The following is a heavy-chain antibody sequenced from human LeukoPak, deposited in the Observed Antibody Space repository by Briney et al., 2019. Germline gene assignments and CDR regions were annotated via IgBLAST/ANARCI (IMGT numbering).Heavy chain of an antibody. V-gene: IGHV3-23*01. D-gene: IGHD6-19*01. Sequence: PGGSLRISCAASGFIFSTCGVAWVRQSPGKGLEWVSTVSGSGDNTHYADSVKDRFTISRDNSKNTLYLQMNSLRAEDTALYYCARDAGSGWPLDYWGQGTLVTVSS. J-gene: IGHJ4*02. CDR3: ARDAGSGWPLDY. CDR2: VSGSGDNT. CDR1: GFIFSTCG.